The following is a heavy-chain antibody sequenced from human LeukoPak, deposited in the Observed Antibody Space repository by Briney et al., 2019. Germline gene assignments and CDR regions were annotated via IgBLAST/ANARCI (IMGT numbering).Heavy chain of an antibody. CDR1: GGTFSSYA. J-gene: IGHJ4*02. CDR2: IIPIFGTA. D-gene: IGHD2-15*01. CDR3: ARDGNCSGGSCSGLFDY. V-gene: IGHV1-69*13. Sequence: VASVKVSCKASGGTFSSYAISWVRQAPGQGLEWMGGIIPIFGTASYAQKFQGRVTITADESTSTAYMELSSLRSEDTAVYYCARDGNCSGGSCSGLFDYWGQGTLVTVSS.